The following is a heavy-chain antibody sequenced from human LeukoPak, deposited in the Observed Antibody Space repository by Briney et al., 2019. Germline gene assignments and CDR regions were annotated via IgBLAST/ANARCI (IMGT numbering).Heavy chain of an antibody. V-gene: IGHV1-2*02. D-gene: IGHD1-26*01. Sequence: ASVRVSCKTSGYTLTDYYIHWVRQAPGQGLEWMGWLNPGSGGTNYAQKFQGRVTMTRDTSITTAYMGLSSLTSDDTAVYHCARGGKAFATGAFDIWGQGTMVTVSS. J-gene: IGHJ3*02. CDR1: GYTLTDYY. CDR2: LNPGSGGT. CDR3: ARGGKAFATGAFDI.